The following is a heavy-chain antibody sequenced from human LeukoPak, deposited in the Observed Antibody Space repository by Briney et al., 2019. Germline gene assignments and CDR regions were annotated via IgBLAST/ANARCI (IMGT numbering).Heavy chain of an antibody. CDR1: GGTFTSYA. D-gene: IGHD3-16*02. CDR2: IIPIFGTA. V-gene: IGHV1-69*13. J-gene: IGHJ4*02. CDR3: ARGVGDYVWGSYRLDY. Sequence: ASVKVSCKASGGTFTSYAISWVRQAPGQGLEWTGGIIPIFGTANYAQKFQGRVTITADESMSTAYMELSSLRSEDTAVYYCARGVGDYVWGSYRLDYWGQGTLVNVSS.